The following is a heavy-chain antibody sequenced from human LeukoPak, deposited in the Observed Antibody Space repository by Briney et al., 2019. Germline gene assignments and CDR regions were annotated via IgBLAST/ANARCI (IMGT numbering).Heavy chain of an antibody. CDR1: GYTFTSYY. CDR2: INPGGGST. V-gene: IGHV1-46*01. CDR3: AREQDYYDSSGYPIPPYGMDV. Sequence: ASVKVSCKASGYTFTSYYMHWVRQAPGQGLEWMGLINPGGGSTSYAQKFQGRVTMTRDTSTSTVYMELSSLRSEDTAVYYCAREQDYYDSSGYPIPPYGMDVWGQGTTVTVSS. J-gene: IGHJ6*02. D-gene: IGHD3-22*01.